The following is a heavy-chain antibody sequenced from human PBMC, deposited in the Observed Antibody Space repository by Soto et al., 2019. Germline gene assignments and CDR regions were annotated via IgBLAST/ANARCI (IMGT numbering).Heavy chain of an antibody. CDR3: AREYQLLSWFDP. D-gene: IGHD2-2*01. V-gene: IGHV4-30-2*01. J-gene: IGHJ5*02. CDR1: GDSLSSGDFS. CDR2: IYPTGGA. Sequence: SETLSLTCAVSGDSLSSGDFSWSWIRQPPGKGLEWIGNIYPTGGAFYNPSLKSRVTISVDRSKNRFSLRLNSVTAADTAVYYCAREYQLLSWFDPWGQGALVTVPQ.